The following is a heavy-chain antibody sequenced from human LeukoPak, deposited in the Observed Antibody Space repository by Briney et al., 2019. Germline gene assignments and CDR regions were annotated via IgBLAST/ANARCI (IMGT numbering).Heavy chain of an antibody. D-gene: IGHD5-18*01. V-gene: IGHV5-51*01. CDR2: IYPGDYET. CDR3: ARQGGMNTAMVADY. CDR1: GYSFTSYW. Sequence: GGSLKISCKGSGYSFTSYWIGWVRQMPGKGLEWMGIIYPGDYETRYRPPFQGQVTISHIKAISTPDLQWLKLKAPGTAFLFRARQGGMNTAMVADYWGQGTLVTVSS. J-gene: IGHJ4*02.